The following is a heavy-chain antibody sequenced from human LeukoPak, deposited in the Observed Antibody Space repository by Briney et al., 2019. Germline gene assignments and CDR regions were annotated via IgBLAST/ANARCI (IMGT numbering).Heavy chain of an antibody. CDR1: GYSFTSYW. CDR2: IYPGDSDT. V-gene: IGHV5-51*01. Sequence: GESVKISCKGSGYSFTSYWIGWVRQMSGKGLEWMGIIYPGDSDTRYSPSFQGQVTISADKSISTAYLQWSSLKASDTAMYYCARTSYTGSSSFYFDYWGQGTLVTVSS. CDR3: ARTSYTGSSSFYFDY. D-gene: IGHD6-13*01. J-gene: IGHJ4*02.